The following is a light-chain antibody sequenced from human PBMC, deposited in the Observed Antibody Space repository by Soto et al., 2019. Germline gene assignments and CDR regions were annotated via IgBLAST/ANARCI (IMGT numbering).Light chain of an antibody. CDR3: QQYGRSPWT. J-gene: IGKJ5*01. CDR1: QSVSSN. CDR2: GAS. Sequence: EIVMTQSPATLSVSPGERATLSCRASQSVSSNLAWYQQKPGQAPRLLIYGASNRATGIPDRFSGSGSGTDFTLTISRLEPEDFAVYYCQQYGRSPWTFGQGTRLEIK. V-gene: IGKV3-20*01.